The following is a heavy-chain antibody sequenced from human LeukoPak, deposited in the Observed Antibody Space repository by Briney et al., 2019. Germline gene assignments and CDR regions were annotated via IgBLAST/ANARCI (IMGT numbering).Heavy chain of an antibody. CDR2: IKSKTDGWTT. V-gene: IGHV3-15*01. CDR1: GFTFSNAW. D-gene: IGHD3-22*01. CDR3: TTGWISSGYYQPNDY. Sequence: GGSLRLSCAASGFTFSNAWMSWVRQAPGKGLEWVGRIKSKTDGWTTDYAAPVKGRFTISRDDSKNTLYLQMNSLKTEDTAVYYCTTGWISSGYYQPNDYWGQGTLVTVSS. J-gene: IGHJ4*02.